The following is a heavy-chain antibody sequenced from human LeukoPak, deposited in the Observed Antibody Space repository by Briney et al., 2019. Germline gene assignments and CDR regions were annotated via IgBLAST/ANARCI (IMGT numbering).Heavy chain of an antibody. CDR2: IKDDGSVK. Sequence: PGGSLRLSCAASGFTFSSYWMSWVRQAPGKGLEWVANIKDDGSVKFYVDSVRGRFIISRDNTKNSLYLQMSSLRAEDTAMYFCARGDFNDLLYGCWGQGSLVTVSS. J-gene: IGHJ4*02. D-gene: IGHD2-2*02. CDR1: GFTFSSYW. CDR3: ARGDFNDLLYGC. V-gene: IGHV3-7*03.